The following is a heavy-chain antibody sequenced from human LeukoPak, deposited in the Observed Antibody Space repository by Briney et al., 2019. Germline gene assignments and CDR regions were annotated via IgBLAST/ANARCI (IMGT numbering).Heavy chain of an antibody. CDR2: IRYDGSNK. D-gene: IGHD6-13*01. J-gene: IGHJ4*02. Sequence: PGGSLRLSCAASGFTFSSYGMHWVRQAPDKGLEWVAVIRYDGSNKYYADSVKGRFTMSRDNSKNTLYLQMNSLRAEDTAVYYCAIENSSPFDYWGQGTLVTVSS. V-gene: IGHV3-30*02. CDR1: GFTFSSYG. CDR3: AIENSSPFDY.